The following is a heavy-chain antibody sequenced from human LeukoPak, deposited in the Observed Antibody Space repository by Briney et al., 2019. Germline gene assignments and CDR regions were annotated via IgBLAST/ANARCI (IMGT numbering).Heavy chain of an antibody. D-gene: IGHD2-15*01. Sequence: GGSLRLSCAASGFTFDDYAMHWVRQAPGKGLEWVSGISWNSGSIGYADSVKGRFTISRDNAKNSLYLQMNSLRAEDTALYYCAKDRALQFHDAFDIWGQGTMVTVSS. CDR3: AKDRALQFHDAFDI. CDR1: GFTFDDYA. J-gene: IGHJ3*02. V-gene: IGHV3-9*01. CDR2: ISWNSGSI.